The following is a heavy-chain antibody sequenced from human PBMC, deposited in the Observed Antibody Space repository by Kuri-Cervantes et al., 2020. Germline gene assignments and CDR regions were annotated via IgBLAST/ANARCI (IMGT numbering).Heavy chain of an antibody. D-gene: IGHD3-10*01. CDR1: GGTFSSYA. CDR3: ARVFSSGRAWYETHQPEYFDY. V-gene: IGHV1-69*05. J-gene: IGHJ4*02. CDR2: IIPIFGTA. Sequence: SVKVSCKASGGTFSSYAISWERQAPGQGLEWMGGIIPIFGTANYAQKLQGRVTMTTDTSTSTAYMELRSLRSDDTAVYYCARVFSSGRAWYETHQPEYFDYWGQGTLVTVSS.